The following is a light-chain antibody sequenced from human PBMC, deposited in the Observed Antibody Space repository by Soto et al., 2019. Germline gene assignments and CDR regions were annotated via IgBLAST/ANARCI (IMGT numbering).Light chain of an antibody. CDR2: GAS. CDR3: QQYGGSPPYT. Sequence: EIVLTQSPGTLSLSPGDRATLSCRASQSVSSTYFAWYQQKPGQAPRLLIYGASSMATDIPDRFSGSGSVTDFTLTISRLEPEDFAFYHCQQYGGSPPYTFGQGTKLQIK. CDR1: QSVSSTY. J-gene: IGKJ2*01. V-gene: IGKV3-20*01.